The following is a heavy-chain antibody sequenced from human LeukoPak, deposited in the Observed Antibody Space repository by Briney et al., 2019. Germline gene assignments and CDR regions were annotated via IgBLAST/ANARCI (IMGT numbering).Heavy chain of an antibody. CDR3: ARGRGGGGSSSNWFDP. V-gene: IGHV4-59*12. J-gene: IGHJ5*02. CDR1: GGSISTYY. CDR2: IYYSGTP. Sequence: SETLSLTCTVSGGSISTYYWSWIRQPPGKGLEWIGYIYYSGTPNYNPTLKSRVTMSVDTSKNQFSLNLISVTAADTAVYFCARGRGGGGSSSNWFDPWGQGTLVTVSS. D-gene: IGHD2-15*01.